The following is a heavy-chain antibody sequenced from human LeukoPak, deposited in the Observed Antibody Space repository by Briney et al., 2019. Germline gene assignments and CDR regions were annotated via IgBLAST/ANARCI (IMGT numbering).Heavy chain of an antibody. Sequence: ASVKVFCKASGGTFSSYAVSWVRQAPGQGLEWMGGIIPIFGTANYAQKFQGRVTITADESTSSAYMELSSLRSEDTAVFYCARAGPSGHTDWFDPWGQGTLVTVSS. CDR2: IIPIFGTA. D-gene: IGHD3-10*01. CDR1: GGTFSSYA. J-gene: IGHJ5*02. V-gene: IGHV1-69*13. CDR3: ARAGPSGHTDWFDP.